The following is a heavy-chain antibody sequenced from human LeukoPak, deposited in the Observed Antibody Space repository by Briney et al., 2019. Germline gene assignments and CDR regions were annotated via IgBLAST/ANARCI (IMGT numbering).Heavy chain of an antibody. CDR2: VYGSGGT. CDR1: GGSISYYY. V-gene: IGHV4-4*07. Sequence: PSETLSLTCSVSGGSISYYYWTWIRQPAGRGLEWIGRVYGSGGTNYTPSLRSRVSMSVDTSKNENFLNLSSVTAADTAVYYCARGRRQVEGIVSLYYVDLWGRGTLVTVSS. CDR3: ARGRRQVEGIVSLYYVDL. D-gene: IGHD1-1*01. J-gene: IGHJ2*01.